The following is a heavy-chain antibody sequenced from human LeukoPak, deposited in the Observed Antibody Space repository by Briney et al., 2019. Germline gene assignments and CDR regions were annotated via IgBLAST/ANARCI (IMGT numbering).Heavy chain of an antibody. CDR1: GFTFSTYG. Sequence: HPGGSLRLSCAAPGFTFSTYGMSWVRQAPGKGPEWVSAISGSGSNTYYADSVKGRFTISRDNPKNTVYLEMNSLRAEDTAVYYCAKDRGYWGQGTLVTVSS. J-gene: IGHJ4*02. V-gene: IGHV3-23*01. CDR2: ISGSGSNT. CDR3: AKDRGY.